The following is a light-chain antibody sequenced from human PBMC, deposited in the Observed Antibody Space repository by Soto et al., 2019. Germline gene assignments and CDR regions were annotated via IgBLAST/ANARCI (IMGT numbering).Light chain of an antibody. CDR3: CSYTSSSTLYV. CDR1: SSDVGGYSY. Sequence: ALTQPASVSGSPGQSITISCTGTSSDVGGYSYVSWYQHHPGKAPKLMIYEVSNRPSGVSNRFSGSKSGNTASLAISGLQAEDEADYYCCSYTSSSTLYVFGTGTKVTVL. CDR2: EVS. V-gene: IGLV2-14*01. J-gene: IGLJ1*01.